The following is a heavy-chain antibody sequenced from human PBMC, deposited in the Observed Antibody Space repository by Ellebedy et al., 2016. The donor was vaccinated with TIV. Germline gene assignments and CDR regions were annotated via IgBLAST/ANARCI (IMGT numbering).Heavy chain of an antibody. CDR2: ISGSGLGGYI. D-gene: IGHD6-13*01. CDR1: GFSFSSHS. Sequence: GESLKISCVVSGFSFSSHSMTWVRQAPGKGLEWVSVISGSGLGGYIYYSDSVKGRFTISRDDSQNTLYLQMNSLRVDDMAVYYCAGLPTARIAGDVGWFGPWGQGILVTVSS. V-gene: IGHV3-23*01. J-gene: IGHJ5*02. CDR3: AGLPTARIAGDVGWFGP.